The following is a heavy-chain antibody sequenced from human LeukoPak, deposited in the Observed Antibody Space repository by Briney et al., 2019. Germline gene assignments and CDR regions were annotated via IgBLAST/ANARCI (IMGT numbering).Heavy chain of an antibody. Sequence: SETLSLTCTVSGGSISSSSYYWGWIRQPPGKGLEWIGYIYYSGSTNYNPSLKSRVTISVDTSKNQFSLKLSSVTAADTAVYYCARVLFTVVAVPFDAFDIWGQGTMVTVSS. CDR3: ARVLFTVVAVPFDAFDI. CDR2: IYYSGST. D-gene: IGHD4-23*01. CDR1: GGSISSSSYY. J-gene: IGHJ3*02. V-gene: IGHV4-61*05.